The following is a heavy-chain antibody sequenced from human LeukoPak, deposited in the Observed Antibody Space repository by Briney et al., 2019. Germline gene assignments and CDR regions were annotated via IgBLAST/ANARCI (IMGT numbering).Heavy chain of an antibody. J-gene: IGHJ4*02. CDR3: ARHAYYGSGSYRFDFEY. Sequence: SETLTLTCTVSGGSVYTSDYYWGWVRQPPGKGPEWIGDIFYTGKTNYNPSLKSRVTISIDTSKNQFSLKLSSVTAADTAVYYCARHAYYGSGSYRFDFEYWGQGILVTVSS. CDR2: IFYTGKT. CDR1: GGSVYTSDYY. D-gene: IGHD3-10*01. V-gene: IGHV4-61*05.